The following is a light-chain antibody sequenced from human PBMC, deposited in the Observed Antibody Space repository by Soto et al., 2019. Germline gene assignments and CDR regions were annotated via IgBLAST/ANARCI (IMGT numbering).Light chain of an antibody. J-gene: IGLJ1*01. Sequence: QSALTQPASVSGSPGQLITISCTGTSSDVGGYNYVSWYQQHPGKAPKFMIYDVSNRPSGVSNRFSGSKSDNTASLTISGLQAEDEADYYCSSYTTSNTRQIVFGTGTKLTVL. CDR3: SSYTTSNTRQIV. CDR2: DVS. V-gene: IGLV2-14*01. CDR1: SSDVGGYNY.